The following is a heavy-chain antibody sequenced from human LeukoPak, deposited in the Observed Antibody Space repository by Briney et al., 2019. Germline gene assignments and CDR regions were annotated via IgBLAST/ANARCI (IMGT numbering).Heavy chain of an antibody. V-gene: IGHV3-33*01. J-gene: IGHJ2*01. CDR2: IWYDGSNK. CDR3: ARDGHRSSSWYYWYFDL. CDR1: GFTFSSYG. D-gene: IGHD6-13*01. Sequence: GGSLRLSCAASGFTFSSYGMHWVRQAPGKGLEWVAVIWYDGSNKYYADSVKGRFTISRDNSKNTLYLQMNSLRAEDTAVYYCARDGHRSSSWYYWYFDLWGRGTLVTVSS.